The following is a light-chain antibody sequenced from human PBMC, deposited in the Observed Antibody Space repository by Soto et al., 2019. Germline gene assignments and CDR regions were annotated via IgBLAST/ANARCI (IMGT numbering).Light chain of an antibody. CDR3: QQYDSSPRT. Sequence: EIVLTQSPGTLSLSPGERATLSCRASQSVSSSYLAWYQQKPGQAPSLLIYGASSRATRIPDRFSGSGSGTDFTLTISRLEPEDFAVYYCQQYDSSPRTFGQGTKVEI. J-gene: IGKJ1*01. V-gene: IGKV3-20*01. CDR2: GAS. CDR1: QSVSSSY.